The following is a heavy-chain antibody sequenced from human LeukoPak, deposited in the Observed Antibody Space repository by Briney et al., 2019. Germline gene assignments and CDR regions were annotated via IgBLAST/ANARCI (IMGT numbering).Heavy chain of an antibody. CDR3: ARVSSGGGESTYFDY. CDR1: GFTFSNYD. CDR2: IDTAGDT. Sequence: PGGSLRLSCVASGFTFSNYDMHWVCQATGKGLEWVSAIDTAGDTYYPDSVKGQFTISRENAKNSLYLQMNSLRAGDTAAYYCARVSSGGGESTYFDYWGRGTLVTVSS. V-gene: IGHV3-13*01. J-gene: IGHJ4*02. D-gene: IGHD3-16*01.